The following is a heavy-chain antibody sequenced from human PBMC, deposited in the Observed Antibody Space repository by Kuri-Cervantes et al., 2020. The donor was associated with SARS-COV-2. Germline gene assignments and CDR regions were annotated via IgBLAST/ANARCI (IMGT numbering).Heavy chain of an antibody. J-gene: IGHJ4*02. V-gene: IGHV4-34*01. CDR2: INHRGTT. CDR3: ARGGCTYGYRH. D-gene: IGHD5-18*01. Sequence: SESLSLTCAVYGGSFSDYYVGWVRQPPGKGLEWIGQINHRGTTNYNPSLKSRVTIPVDAYKNQFSLKLSSVTAADTAVYYCARGGCTYGYRHWGQGTLVTVSS. CDR1: GGSFSDYY.